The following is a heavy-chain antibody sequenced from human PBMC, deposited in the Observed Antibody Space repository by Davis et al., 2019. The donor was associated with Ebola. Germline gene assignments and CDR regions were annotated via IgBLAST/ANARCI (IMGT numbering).Heavy chain of an antibody. Sequence: ASVKVSCKASGYTFTSYDINWVRQATGQGLEWMGWMNPNSGNTGYAQKFQGRVTMTRNTSISTAYMELSSLRSEDTAVYYCARGKSAAAAYYYYYYGMDVWGQGTTVTVSS. D-gene: IGHD6-13*01. CDR2: MNPNSGNT. CDR3: ARGKSAAAAYYYYYYGMDV. J-gene: IGHJ6*02. CDR1: GYTFTSYD. V-gene: IGHV1-8*01.